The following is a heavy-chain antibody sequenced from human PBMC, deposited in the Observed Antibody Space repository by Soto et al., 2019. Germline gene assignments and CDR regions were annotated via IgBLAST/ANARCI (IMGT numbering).Heavy chain of an antibody. J-gene: IGHJ6*02. Sequence: GASVKVSCKASGYTFTSYGISWVRQAPGQGLEWMGWISAYNGNTNYAQKLQGRVTMTTDTSTSTAYMELRSLRSDDTAVYYCARVSRDGDYGRRGYYYYGMDVWGQGTTVTV. CDR3: ARVSRDGDYGRRGYYYYGMDV. CDR1: GYTFTSYG. CDR2: ISAYNGNT. V-gene: IGHV1-18*01. D-gene: IGHD4-17*01.